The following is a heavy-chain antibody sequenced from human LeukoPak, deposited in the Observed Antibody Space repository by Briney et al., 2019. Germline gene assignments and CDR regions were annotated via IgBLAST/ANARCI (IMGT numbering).Heavy chain of an antibody. Sequence: SETLSLTCTVSGGSISSGSYYWGWIRQPPGKGLEWIGSIYYSGSTYYNPSLKSRVTISVDTSKNQFSLKLSSVTAADTAVYYCARGKYSYGYVDYYYYMDVWGKGTTVTVSS. V-gene: IGHV4-39*07. CDR1: GGSISSGSYY. CDR3: ARGKYSYGYVDYYYYMDV. J-gene: IGHJ6*03. CDR2: IYYSGST. D-gene: IGHD5-18*01.